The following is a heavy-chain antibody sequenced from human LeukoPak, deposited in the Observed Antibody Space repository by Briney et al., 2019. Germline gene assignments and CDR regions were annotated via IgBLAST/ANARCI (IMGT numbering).Heavy chain of an antibody. Sequence: SETLSLTCAVYGGSFSGYYWSWIRQPPVKGLEWIGEINHSGSTNYNPSLKSRVTISVDTSKNQFSLKLSSVTAADTAVYYCARLITIFGVQNARYYFDYWGQGTLVTVSS. D-gene: IGHD3-3*01. V-gene: IGHV4-34*01. CDR3: ARLITIFGVQNARYYFDY. J-gene: IGHJ4*02. CDR1: GGSFSGYY. CDR2: INHSGST.